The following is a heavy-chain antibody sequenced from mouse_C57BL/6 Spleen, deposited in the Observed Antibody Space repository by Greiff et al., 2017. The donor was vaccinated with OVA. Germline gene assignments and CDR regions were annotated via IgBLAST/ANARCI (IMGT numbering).Heavy chain of an antibody. CDR1: GYTFTSYW. J-gene: IGHJ2*01. CDR2: IDPSDSYT. V-gene: IGHV1-50*01. D-gene: IGHD1-1*01. CDR3: ARSLNYSGSSPFDY. Sequence: QVQLQQPGAELVKPGASVKLSCKASGYTFTSYWMQWVKQRPGQGLEWIGEIDPSDSYTNYNQKFKGKATLTVDTSSSTAYMQLSSLTSEDAAVYYCARSLNYSGSSPFDYWGQGTTLTVSS.